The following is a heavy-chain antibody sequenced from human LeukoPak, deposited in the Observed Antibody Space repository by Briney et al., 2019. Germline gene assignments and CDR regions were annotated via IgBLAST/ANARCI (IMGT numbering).Heavy chain of an antibody. CDR2: IKNKLDGGTT. CDR1: GFTFSNAW. J-gene: IGHJ3*02. CDR3: ASYNDRDAFNI. D-gene: IGHD1-14*01. Sequence: PGGSLRLSCAASGFTFSNAWMNWVRQAPGKGLEWVGLIKNKLDGGTTDYVAPVKGRFTISRDDSRNTLYLQMNSLKSEDTAMYYCASYNDRDAFNIWGQGTMVTVSS. V-gene: IGHV3-15*01.